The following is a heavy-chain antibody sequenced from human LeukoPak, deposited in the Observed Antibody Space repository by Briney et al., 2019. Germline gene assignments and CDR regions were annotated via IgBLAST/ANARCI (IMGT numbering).Heavy chain of an antibody. Sequence: GGSLRLSCAASGFSVTNNYITWVRQAPGKGPEWVSVMYTGGTPYYADSVKGRFTISRDISKNTLYLQMTSLRAEDTAVYYCARGAATGPTLGFDYWGQGTLVTVSS. CDR1: GFSVTNNY. J-gene: IGHJ4*02. V-gene: IGHV3-53*01. D-gene: IGHD6-13*01. CDR3: ARGAATGPTLGFDY. CDR2: MYTGGTP.